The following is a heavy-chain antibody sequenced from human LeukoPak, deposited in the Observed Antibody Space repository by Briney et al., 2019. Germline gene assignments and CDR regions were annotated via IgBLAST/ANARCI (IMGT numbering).Heavy chain of an antibody. V-gene: IGHV4-31*03. Sequence: SETLSLTCTVSGGSISSGGYYWSWIRQHPGKGLEWIGYIYYSGSTYYNPSLKSRVTISVDTSKNQFSLKLSSVTAADTAVYYCARSAFEYFQHWGQGTLVTVSS. CDR2: IYYSGST. CDR1: GGSISSGGYY. J-gene: IGHJ1*01. D-gene: IGHD3-3*02. CDR3: ARSAFEYFQH.